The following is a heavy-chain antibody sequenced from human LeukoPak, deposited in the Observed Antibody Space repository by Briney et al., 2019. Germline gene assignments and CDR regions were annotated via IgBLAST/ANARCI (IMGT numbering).Heavy chain of an antibody. CDR3: ARDQTYYDILTGYYRKYYYYYMDV. J-gene: IGHJ6*03. CDR2: ISSSGSTI. Sequence: EGSLRLSCAASGFTFSDYYMSWIRQAPGKGLEWVSYISSSGSTIYYADSVKGRFTISRDNAKNSLYLQMNSLRAEDTAVYYCARDQTYYDILTGYYRKYYYYYMDVWGKGTPVTVSS. V-gene: IGHV3-11*01. CDR1: GFTFSDYY. D-gene: IGHD3-9*01.